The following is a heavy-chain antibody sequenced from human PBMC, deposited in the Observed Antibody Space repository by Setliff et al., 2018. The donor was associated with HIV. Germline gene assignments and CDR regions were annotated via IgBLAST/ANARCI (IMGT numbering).Heavy chain of an antibody. V-gene: IGHV3-21*04. CDR2: ISYRSSYI. CDR1: GFTFSTSC. CDR3: ARDRSVGTLSAFDI. D-gene: IGHD1-26*01. Sequence: PGGSLRLSCAASGFTFSTSCMHWVRRAPGKGLEWISSISYRSSYIYYSDSVKGRFTISRDDAENSLYLQMKSLRVEDTALYYCARDRSVGTLSAFDIWGQGTMVTVSS. J-gene: IGHJ3*02.